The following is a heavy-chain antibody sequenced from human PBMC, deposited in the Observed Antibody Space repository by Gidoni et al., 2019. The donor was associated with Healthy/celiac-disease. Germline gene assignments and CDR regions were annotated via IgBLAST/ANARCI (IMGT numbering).Heavy chain of an antibody. CDR1: GLTFSSHC. Sequence: QVQLVVSGGGVVQPGRSLRLSCAASGLTFSSHCMHWVRQAPGKGLEWVAVIWYDGSNNNYADSVKGRFTISRDNSKNTLYLQMNSVRAEDTAVYYCARGPSSWYYYYYGMDVWGQGTTVTVSS. CDR3: ARGPSSWYYYYYGMDV. V-gene: IGHV3-33*01. J-gene: IGHJ6*02. D-gene: IGHD6-13*01. CDR2: IWYDGSNN.